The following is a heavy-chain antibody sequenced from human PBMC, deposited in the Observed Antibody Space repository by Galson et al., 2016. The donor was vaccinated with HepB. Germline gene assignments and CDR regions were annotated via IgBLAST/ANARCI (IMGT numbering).Heavy chain of an antibody. D-gene: IGHD2-15*01. CDR1: GDSNY. J-gene: IGHJ2*01. Sequence: ETLSLTCTVSGDSNYWGWIRQPPGKGLEWIGSIYYSGSRFYNPSVKSRVTISVDTAKKQFSLKVNSVTAADTAVYYCARLDEDRSFDPWGRGTLVTVSS. V-gene: IGHV4-39*01. CDR3: ARLDEDRSFDP. CDR2: IYYSGSR.